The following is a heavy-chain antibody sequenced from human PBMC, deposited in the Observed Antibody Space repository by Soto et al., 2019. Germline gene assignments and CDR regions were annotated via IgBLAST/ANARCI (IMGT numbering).Heavy chain of an antibody. V-gene: IGHV4-34*01. Sequence: SETLSLTCAVYGGSFSGYYWSWIRQPPGKGLEWIGEINHSGSTNYNPSLKSRDTISVDTSKNQFSLNLNSVTAADTAVYYCAGREYSSASFYSDSSGVDVWGQGTTVTVSS. J-gene: IGHJ6*02. CDR1: GGSFSGYY. CDR2: INHSGST. CDR3: AGREYSSASFYSDSSGVDV. D-gene: IGHD6-6*01.